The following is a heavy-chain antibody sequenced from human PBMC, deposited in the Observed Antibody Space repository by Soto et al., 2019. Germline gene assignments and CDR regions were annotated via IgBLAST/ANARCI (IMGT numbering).Heavy chain of an antibody. J-gene: IGHJ6*02. CDR3: ASGGGAYDFWSGFRPLYYYYGMDV. Sequence: SETLSLTCTVSGGSVSSGSYYWSWIRQPPGKGLEWIGYIYYSGSTNYNPSLKSRVTISVDTSKNQFSLKLSSVTAADTAVYYCASGGGAYDFWSGFRPLYYYYGMDVWGQGTTVTVSS. D-gene: IGHD3-3*01. CDR2: IYYSGST. V-gene: IGHV4-61*01. CDR1: GGSVSSGSYY.